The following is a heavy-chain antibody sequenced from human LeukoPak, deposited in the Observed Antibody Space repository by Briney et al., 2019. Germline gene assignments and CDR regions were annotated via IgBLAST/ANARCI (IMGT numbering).Heavy chain of an antibody. D-gene: IGHD6-19*01. V-gene: IGHV1-2*02. CDR2: INPNSGGT. CDR3: ARSYSSGWYLDY. J-gene: IGHJ4*02. CDR1: GYTFTGYY. Sequence: ASVKVSCKASGYTFTGYYMHWVRQAPGQGLEWMGWINPNSGGTNYAQKFQGRVTMTRDTSISTAYMELSRLRFDDTAVYYCARSYSSGWYLDYWGQGTLVTVSS.